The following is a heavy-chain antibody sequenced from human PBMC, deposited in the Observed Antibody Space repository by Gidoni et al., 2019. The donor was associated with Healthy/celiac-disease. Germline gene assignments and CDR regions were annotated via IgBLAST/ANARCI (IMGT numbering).Heavy chain of an antibody. Sequence: QVQLQESGPGLVQPSETLSLTCTVSGGSISSYYWSWIRQPPGKGLEWIGYIYYSGSTNYNPSLKSRVTISVDTSKNQFSLKLSSVTAADTAVYYCARGKWYYYDSSGYYYDYWGQGTLVTVSS. CDR1: GGSISSYY. D-gene: IGHD3-22*01. CDR3: ARGKWYYYDSSGYYYDY. V-gene: IGHV4-59*01. J-gene: IGHJ4*02. CDR2: IYYSGST.